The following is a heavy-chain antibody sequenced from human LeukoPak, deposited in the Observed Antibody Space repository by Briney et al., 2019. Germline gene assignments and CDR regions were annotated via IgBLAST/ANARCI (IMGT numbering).Heavy chain of an antibody. Sequence: PGESLKISCKGSGYTFTSYWIAWVRQMPGKGLEWMGIIYPGDSDTRYSPSFQGQVTISADKSINTAYLQWSSLKASDTAMYYCATKGRAAAGRPDAFDIWGQGTMVTVSS. CDR2: IYPGDSDT. J-gene: IGHJ3*02. V-gene: IGHV5-51*01. CDR3: ATKGRAAAGRPDAFDI. D-gene: IGHD6-13*01. CDR1: GYTFTSYW.